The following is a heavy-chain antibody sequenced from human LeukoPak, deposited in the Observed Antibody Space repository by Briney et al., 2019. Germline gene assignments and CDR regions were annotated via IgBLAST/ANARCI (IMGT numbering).Heavy chain of an antibody. V-gene: IGHV3-53*01. Sequence: PGGSLRLSCVASGFTVSSTYMSWVRQSPGKGLEWVSVVYKDGKMFYIDSVKGRFAISRDTSKNTVYLQMNNLRAEDTAVYYCASRHCSGGDCYFAGADPFDHWGQGTLVTVSS. CDR1: GFTVSSTY. CDR3: ASRHCSGGDCYFAGADPFDH. D-gene: IGHD2-21*01. J-gene: IGHJ4*02. CDR2: VYKDGKM.